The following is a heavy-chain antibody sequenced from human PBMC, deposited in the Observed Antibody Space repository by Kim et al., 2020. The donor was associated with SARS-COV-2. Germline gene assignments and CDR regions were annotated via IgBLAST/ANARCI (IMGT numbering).Heavy chain of an antibody. D-gene: IGHD3-3*01. Sequence: VKGRFTTAGDNSKTPLYLQMTSLRAEDTAVYYCAKEPYYDFWSGYYFDYWGQGTLVTVSS. J-gene: IGHJ4*02. V-gene: IGHV3-23*02. CDR3: AKEPYYDFWSGYYFDY.